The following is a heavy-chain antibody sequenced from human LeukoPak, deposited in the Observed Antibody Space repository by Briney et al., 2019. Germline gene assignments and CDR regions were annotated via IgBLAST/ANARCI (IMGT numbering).Heavy chain of an antibody. V-gene: IGHV4-39*07. CDR3: ARVRYYYGSSFDY. D-gene: IGHD3-10*01. CDR1: GGTLSTSSYY. Sequence: SETLSLTCTVSGGTLSTSSYYFGWVRQPPGRGLEWIGSVYYSGSNYYHPSRKSRVTISIDTSNNQFSLNLNSVTAADTAVYYCARVRYYYGSSFDYWGQGTLVTVSS. CDR2: VYYSGSN. J-gene: IGHJ4*02.